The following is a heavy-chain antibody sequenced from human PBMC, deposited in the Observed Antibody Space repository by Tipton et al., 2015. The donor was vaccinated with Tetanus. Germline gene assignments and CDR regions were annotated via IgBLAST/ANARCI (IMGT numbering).Heavy chain of an antibody. D-gene: IGHD5-12*01. V-gene: IGHV5-51*01. CDR3: ARQQGYNSGPHLDY. Sequence: QLVQSGAEVKEPGESLKISCKVSGYNFTHYWIGWVRQMPGKGLEWMGVIYPGDSDTRYSPSFKGQVTISVDKSINTTYLQWSSLKASDTAKYYCARQQGYNSGPHLDYWGQGTLVSVSS. J-gene: IGHJ4*02. CDR2: IYPGDSDT. CDR1: GYNFTHYW.